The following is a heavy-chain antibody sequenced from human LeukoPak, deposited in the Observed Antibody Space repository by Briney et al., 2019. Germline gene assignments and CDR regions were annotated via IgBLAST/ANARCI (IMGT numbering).Heavy chain of an antibody. Sequence: SETLSLTCTVPGGSISSYYWSWIRQPPGQGLEWIGYIYTSGSTNYNPSLKSRVTISVDTSKNQFSLKLSSVTAADTAVYYCARHMGSGSYHFDYWGQGTLVTVSS. V-gene: IGHV4-4*09. CDR3: ARHMGSGSYHFDY. CDR2: IYTSGST. D-gene: IGHD1-26*01. J-gene: IGHJ4*02. CDR1: GGSISSYY.